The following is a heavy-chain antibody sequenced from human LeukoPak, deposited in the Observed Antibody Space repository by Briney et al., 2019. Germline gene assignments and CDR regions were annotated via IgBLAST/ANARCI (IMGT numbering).Heavy chain of an antibody. D-gene: IGHD6-13*01. CDR2: ISGDGGTT. Sequence: GGSLRLPCTASGFTFDDYAMHWVRQVPAKGLEWVSLISGDGGTTDYADSVKGRFTISRDNRRNSLYLHMNSLRTEDTALYFCAKVYVGSWYAYDHWGQGTLVTVSS. CDR1: GFTFDDYA. CDR3: AKVYVGSWYAYDH. J-gene: IGHJ4*02. V-gene: IGHV3-43*02.